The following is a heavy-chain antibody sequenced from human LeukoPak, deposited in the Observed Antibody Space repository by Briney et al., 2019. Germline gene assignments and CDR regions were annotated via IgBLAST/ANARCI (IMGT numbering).Heavy chain of an antibody. CDR2: INSDGSST. J-gene: IGHJ4*02. D-gene: IGHD3-10*01. CDR3: ASTDYGEVFDY. CDR1: GFTFSSYW. Sequence: GGSLRLSCAASGFTFSSYWMHWVRQAPGKGLVWVSRINSDGSSTSYADSVKGRFTISRDNAKNTLYLQMNSLRAEDTAVYYCASTDYGEVFDYWGQGTLVTVSS. V-gene: IGHV3-74*01.